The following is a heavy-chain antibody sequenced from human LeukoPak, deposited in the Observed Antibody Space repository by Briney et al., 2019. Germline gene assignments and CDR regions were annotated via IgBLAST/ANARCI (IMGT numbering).Heavy chain of an antibody. CDR1: GGSISSYY. J-gene: IGHJ5*02. V-gene: IGHV4-59*01. CDR3: ARFRTTFGELNH. D-gene: IGHD3-10*01. Sequence: SETLSLTCTVSGGSISSYYWSWIRQPPGKGLEWIGYIYYSGRSNYNPSLKSRVTISVATSKNQFSLKLSSMTAADTAVYYCARFRTTFGELNHWGQGTLVTVSS. CDR2: IYYSGRS.